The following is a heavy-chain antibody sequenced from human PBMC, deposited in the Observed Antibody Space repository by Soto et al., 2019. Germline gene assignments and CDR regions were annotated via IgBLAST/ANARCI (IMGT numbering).Heavy chain of an antibody. J-gene: IGHJ6*02. CDR1: GGSFSGYY. D-gene: IGHD2-8*01. V-gene: IGHV4-34*01. Sequence: SETLSLTCAVYGGSFSGYYWSWIRQPPGKGLEWIGEINHSGSTNYNPSLKSRVTISVDTSKNQFSLKLSSVTAADTAVYYCARGTKEGMDVWGQGTKVTVSS. CDR2: INHSGST. CDR3: ARGTKEGMDV.